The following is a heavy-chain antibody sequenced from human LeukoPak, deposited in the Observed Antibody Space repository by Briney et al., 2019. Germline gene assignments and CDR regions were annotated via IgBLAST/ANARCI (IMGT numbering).Heavy chain of an antibody. D-gene: IGHD3-10*01. CDR2: INPNSGGT. Sequence: ASVKVSCKASGYTFTGYYMHWVRQAPGQGLEWMGWINPNSGGTNYAQKFQGRVTMTRDTSISTAYLQWSSLKASDTAMYYCARLRGSGSYYNGRGNCFDYWGQGTLVTVSS. CDR3: ARLRGSGSYYNGRGNCFDY. J-gene: IGHJ4*02. CDR1: GYTFTGYY. V-gene: IGHV1-2*02.